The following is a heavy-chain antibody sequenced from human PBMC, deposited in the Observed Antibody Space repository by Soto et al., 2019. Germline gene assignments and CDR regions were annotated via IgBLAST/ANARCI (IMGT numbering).Heavy chain of an antibody. CDR3: ARPRRWLQTHDAFDI. V-gene: IGHV1-18*01. CDR1: GYTFTSYG. Sequence: ASVKVSCKASGYTFTSYGISWVRQAPGQGLEWMGWISAYNGNTNYAQKLQGRVTMTTDTSTSTAYLQWSSLKASDTAMYYCARPRRWLQTHDAFDIWGQGTMVTVSS. J-gene: IGHJ3*02. D-gene: IGHD5-12*01. CDR2: ISAYNGNT.